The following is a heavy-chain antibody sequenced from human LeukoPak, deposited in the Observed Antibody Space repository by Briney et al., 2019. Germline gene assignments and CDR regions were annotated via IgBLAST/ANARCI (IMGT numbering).Heavy chain of an antibody. D-gene: IGHD4-17*01. CDR3: ARDNGYGDYFAPPDRESDY. CDR1: GYTFTSYG. CDR2: INPNSGGT. J-gene: IGHJ4*02. Sequence: GASVKVSCKASGYTFTSYGISWVRQAPGQGLEWMGWINPNSGGTNYAQKFQGRVTMTRDTSISTAYMELSRLRSDDTAVYYCARDNGYGDYFAPPDRESDYWGQGTLVTVSS. V-gene: IGHV1-2*02.